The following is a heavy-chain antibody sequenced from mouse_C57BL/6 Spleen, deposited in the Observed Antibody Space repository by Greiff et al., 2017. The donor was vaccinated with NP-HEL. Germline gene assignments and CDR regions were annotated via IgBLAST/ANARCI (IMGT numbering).Heavy chain of an antibody. CDR1: GYTFTSYW. V-gene: IGHV1-53*01. D-gene: IGHD1-1*01. Sequence: QVQLQQPGTELVKPGASVKLSCKASGYTFTSYWMHWVKQRPGQGLEWIGNINPSNGGTNYNEKFKSKATMTVDKSSSTAYMQLSSLTSEDSAVYYCASTVVARGYFDYWGQGTTLTVSS. CDR2: INPSNGGT. CDR3: ASTVVARGYFDY. J-gene: IGHJ2*01.